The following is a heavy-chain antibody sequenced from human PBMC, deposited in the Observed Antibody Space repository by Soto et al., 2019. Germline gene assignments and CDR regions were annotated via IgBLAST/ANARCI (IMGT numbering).Heavy chain of an antibody. Sequence: QITLKESGPTLVKPTQTLTLTCTFSGFSLSTSGVGVGWIRQPPGKALEWLALIHWDDDKRYSPSLKNRLTITKDTSKNQVVLTTTNMDPVDTATYYCAHRIAAAPHPNNNWFDPWGQGTLVTVSS. CDR2: IHWDDDK. D-gene: IGHD6-13*01. V-gene: IGHV2-5*02. J-gene: IGHJ5*02. CDR1: GFSLSTSGVG. CDR3: AHRIAAAPHPNNNWFDP.